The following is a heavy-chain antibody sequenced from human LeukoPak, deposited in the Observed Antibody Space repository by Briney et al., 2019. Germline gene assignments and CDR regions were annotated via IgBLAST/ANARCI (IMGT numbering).Heavy chain of an antibody. V-gene: IGHV3-48*03. Sequence: QPGGSLRLSCAASGFSFSSYEMNWVRQAPGKGLEWVSYISSSGSTIYYADSVKGRFTISRDNAKNSLYLQMNSLRAEDTAVYYCAREVRGVIIGWGQGTLVTVSS. CDR1: GFSFSSYE. CDR3: AREVRGVIIG. D-gene: IGHD3-10*01. J-gene: IGHJ4*02. CDR2: ISSSGSTI.